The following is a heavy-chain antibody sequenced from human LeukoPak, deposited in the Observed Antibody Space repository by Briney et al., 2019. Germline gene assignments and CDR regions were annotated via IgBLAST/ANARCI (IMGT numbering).Heavy chain of an antibody. CDR1: GYTFTSYD. CDR3: ARSESIFGFDY. D-gene: IGHD3-3*01. V-gene: IGHV1-8*03. J-gene: IGHJ4*02. Sequence: GASVKVSCKASGYTFTSYDINWVRQATGQGLEWMGWMNPNSGNTGYAQKFQGRVTITRNTSISTAYMELSSLRSEDTAVYYCARSESIFGFDYWGQGTLVTVSS. CDR2: MNPNSGNT.